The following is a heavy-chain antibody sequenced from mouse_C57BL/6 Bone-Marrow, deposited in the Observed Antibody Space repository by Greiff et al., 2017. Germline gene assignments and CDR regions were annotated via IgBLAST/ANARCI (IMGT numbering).Heavy chain of an antibody. D-gene: IGHD1-1*01. V-gene: IGHV3-6*01. J-gene: IGHJ1*03. CDR3: ARDYITTVVAFYWYFDV. Sequence: EVQLVESGPGLVKPSQSLSLTCSVTGYSITSGYYWNWIRQFPGNKLEWMGYISYDGSNNYNPSLKNRISITRDTSKNQFFLKLNSVTTEDTATYYCARDYITTVVAFYWYFDVWGTGTTVTVSS. CDR2: ISYDGSN. CDR1: GYSITSGYY.